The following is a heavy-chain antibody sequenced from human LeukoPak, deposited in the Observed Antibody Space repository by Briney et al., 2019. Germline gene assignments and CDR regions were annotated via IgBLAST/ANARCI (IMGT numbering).Heavy chain of an antibody. CDR3: AKYAYYYGSGSYYPRAYFDY. CDR1: GFTFGNYA. J-gene: IGHJ4*02. Sequence: GGSLRLSCAASGFTFGNYAMTWVRQAPGKGLEWVSAISGSGGNTYYTDSVKGRFTISRDNSKNTLYLQMNSLRAEDTAIYYCAKYAYYYGSGSYYPRAYFDYWGQGTLVTVSS. D-gene: IGHD3-10*01. CDR2: ISGSGGNT. V-gene: IGHV3-23*01.